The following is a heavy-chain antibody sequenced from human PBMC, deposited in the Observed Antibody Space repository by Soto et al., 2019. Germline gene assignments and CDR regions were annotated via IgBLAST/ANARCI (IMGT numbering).Heavy chain of an antibody. CDR3: ARDRRYFDWFLEMDV. CDR1: GYTFTSYA. V-gene: IGHV1-3*01. J-gene: IGHJ6*02. CDR2: INAGNGNT. Sequence: ASVKVSCKASGYTFTSYAIDWVRQAPGQRLEWMGWINAGNGNTKYSQKFQGRVTITRDTSASTAYMELSSLRSEDTAVYYCARDRRYFDWFLEMDVWGQGTTVTVSS. D-gene: IGHD3-9*01.